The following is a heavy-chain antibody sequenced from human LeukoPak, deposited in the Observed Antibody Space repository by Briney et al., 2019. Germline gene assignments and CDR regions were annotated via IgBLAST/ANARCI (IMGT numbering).Heavy chain of an antibody. D-gene: IGHD2-2*01. CDR3: ARLVGYQLLPNWFDP. V-gene: IGHV4-30-2*01. Sequence: SQTLSLTCAVSGGSISSGGYSWSWIRQPPGKGLEWIGYIYHSGSTYYNPSLKSRVTISVDTSKNQFSLKLSSVTAADTAVYYCARLVGYQLLPNWFDPWGQGTLVTVSS. CDR2: IYHSGST. CDR1: GGSISSGGYS. J-gene: IGHJ5*02.